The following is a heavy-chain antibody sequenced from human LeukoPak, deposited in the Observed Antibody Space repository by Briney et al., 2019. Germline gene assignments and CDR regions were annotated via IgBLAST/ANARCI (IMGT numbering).Heavy chain of an antibody. CDR1: GFTFSSYA. V-gene: IGHV3-64*01. Sequence: PGGSLRLSCAASGFTFSSYAMHWVRQAPGKGLEYVSAISSNGGSTYYANSVKGRFTISRDNSKNTLYLQMGSLRAEDMAVYYCARSSSGWYQDAFDIWGQGTMVTVSS. D-gene: IGHD6-19*01. J-gene: IGHJ3*02. CDR2: ISSNGGST. CDR3: ARSSSGWYQDAFDI.